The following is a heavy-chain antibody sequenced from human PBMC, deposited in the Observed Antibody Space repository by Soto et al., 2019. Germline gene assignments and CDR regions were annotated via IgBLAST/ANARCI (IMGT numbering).Heavy chain of an antibody. CDR3: ARRYGGNLDY. J-gene: IGHJ4*02. Sequence: SETLSLTCAVSGGSISSNNWWTWVRQPPGKGLQWIGEISHSGTTNYNPSLKSRVTISVDTSKNQFSLKLSSVTAADTAVYYCARRYGGNLDYWGQGTLVTVSS. CDR1: GGSISSNNW. V-gene: IGHV4-4*02. CDR2: ISHSGTT. D-gene: IGHD1-26*01.